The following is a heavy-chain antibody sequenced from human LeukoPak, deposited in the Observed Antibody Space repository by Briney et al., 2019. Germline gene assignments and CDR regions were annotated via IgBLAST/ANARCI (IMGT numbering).Heavy chain of an antibody. D-gene: IGHD3-10*01. CDR1: GFTFSSYG. J-gene: IGHJ6*02. CDR3: AKDHPSSGTASCGMDV. Sequence: PGGSLRLSCAASGFTFSSYGMHWVRQAPGKGLEWVAVISYDGSNKYYADSVKGRFTISRDNSKNTLYLQMNSLRAEDTAVYYCAKDHPSSGTASCGMDVWGQGTTVTVSS. V-gene: IGHV3-30*18. CDR2: ISYDGSNK.